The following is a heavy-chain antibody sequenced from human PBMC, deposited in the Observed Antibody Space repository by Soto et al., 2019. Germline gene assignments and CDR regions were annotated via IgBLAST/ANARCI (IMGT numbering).Heavy chain of an antibody. CDR2: IKQDGSEK. Sequence: PGGSLRLSCAASGFTFSSYWVSWVRQAPGKGLEWVANIKQDGSEKYYVDSVKGRFTISRDNAKNSLYLQMNSLRAEDTAVYYCATDYYDSSGYYYGLNFDYWGQGTLVTVSS. CDR1: GFTFSSYW. V-gene: IGHV3-7*03. J-gene: IGHJ4*02. CDR3: ATDYYDSSGYYYGLNFDY. D-gene: IGHD3-22*01.